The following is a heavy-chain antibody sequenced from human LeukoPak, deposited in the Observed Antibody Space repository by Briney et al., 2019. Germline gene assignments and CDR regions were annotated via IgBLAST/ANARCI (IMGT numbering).Heavy chain of an antibody. CDR1: GFTFSSYG. CDR3: AKRMQRTTVHYPGAFDI. D-gene: IGHD4-17*01. Sequence: GGTLRLSCAASGFTFSSYGMSWVRQAPGNGLEWVSAISGSGGSTYYADSVKGRFTISRDNSKNTLYLQMNSLRAEDTAVYYCAKRMQRTTVHYPGAFDIWGQGTMVTVSS. V-gene: IGHV3-23*01. CDR2: ISGSGGST. J-gene: IGHJ3*02.